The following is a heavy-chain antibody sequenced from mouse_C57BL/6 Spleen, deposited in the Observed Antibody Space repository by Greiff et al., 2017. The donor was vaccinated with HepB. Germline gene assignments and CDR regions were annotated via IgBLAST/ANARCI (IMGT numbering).Heavy chain of an antibody. D-gene: IGHD1-1*01. CDR1: GYAFSSYW. V-gene: IGHV1-80*01. J-gene: IGHJ3*01. CDR3: ARSFYYGSSYERAWFAY. CDR2: IYPGDGDT. Sequence: QVQLQQSGAELVKPGASVKISCKASGYAFSSYWMNWVKQRPGKGLEWIGQIYPGDGDTNYNGKFKGKATLTADKSSSTAYMQLSSLTSEDSAVYFWARSFYYGSSYERAWFAYWGQGTLVTVSA.